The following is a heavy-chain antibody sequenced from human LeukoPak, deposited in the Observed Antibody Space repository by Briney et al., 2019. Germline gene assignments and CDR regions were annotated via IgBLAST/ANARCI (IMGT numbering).Heavy chain of an antibody. D-gene: IGHD1-7*01. V-gene: IGHV4-59*01. CDR3: ARLVKAGTTWVLDY. CDR2: IYYSGST. CDR1: GGSISSYY. J-gene: IGHJ4*02. Sequence: SETLSLTCTVSGGSISSYYWSWIRQPPGKGLEWIGYIYYSGSTNYNPSLKSRVTISVDTSKNQFSLKLSSVTAADTAVYYCARLVKAGTTWVLDYWGQGTLVTVSS.